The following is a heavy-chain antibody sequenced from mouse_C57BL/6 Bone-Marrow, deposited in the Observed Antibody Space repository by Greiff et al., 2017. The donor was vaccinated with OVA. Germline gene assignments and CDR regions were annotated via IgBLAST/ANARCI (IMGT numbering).Heavy chain of an antibody. CDR3: ARHYDGYPSGFAY. D-gene: IGHD2-3*01. Sequence: VQLQQPGAELVKPGASVKLSCKASGYTFTSYWMHWVKQRPGQGLEWIGMIHPNSGSTNYNEKFKSKATLTVDKSSSTAYMQLSSLTSEDSAVYYCARHYDGYPSGFAYWGQGTLVTVSA. V-gene: IGHV1-64*01. CDR2: IHPNSGST. CDR1: GYTFTSYW. J-gene: IGHJ3*01.